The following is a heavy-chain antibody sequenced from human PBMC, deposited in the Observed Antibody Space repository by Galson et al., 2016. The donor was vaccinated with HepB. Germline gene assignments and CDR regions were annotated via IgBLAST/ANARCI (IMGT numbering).Heavy chain of an antibody. CDR3: VRDHEWGFDY. Sequence: SLRLSCAVSGFTLSTYSTNWVRQAPGKGLEWIAYIRSRSNDRAIFYAGSVKGRFTISGDNAESMYRQMNSLRDKDTAVYYCVRDHEWGFDYWGQGALVTVSS. J-gene: IGHJ4*02. CDR1: GFTLSTYS. D-gene: IGHD7-27*01. CDR2: IRSRSNDRAI. V-gene: IGHV3-48*02.